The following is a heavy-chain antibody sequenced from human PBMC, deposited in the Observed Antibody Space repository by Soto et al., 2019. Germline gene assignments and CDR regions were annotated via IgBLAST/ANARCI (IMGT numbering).Heavy chain of an antibody. V-gene: IGHV4-4*09. CDR2: IYNSGRY. D-gene: IGHD7-27*01. Sequence: LSLTCTVSGGFIWGWIRQSPDKGLEWIGYIYNSGRYNYSPSLESRLTISVDTSKNQFSLKLSSVSAADTAVYYCARGPSGDKVDYWGQGTLVTVSS. CDR3: ARGPSGDKVDY. CDR1: GGFI. J-gene: IGHJ4*02.